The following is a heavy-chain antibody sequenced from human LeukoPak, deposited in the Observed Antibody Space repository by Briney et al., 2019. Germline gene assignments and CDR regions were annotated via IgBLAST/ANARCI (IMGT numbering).Heavy chain of an antibody. CDR3: ARVSQPGPYYYYGMDV. CDR1: GYTFTSYY. V-gene: IGHV1-46*01. Sequence: ASVKVSCKASGYTFTSYYMHWVRQAPGQGLEWMGIINPSGGSTSYAQKFQGRVTMTRDTSTSTAYMELSRLRSDDTAVYYCARVSQPGPYYYYGMDVWGQGTTVTVSS. D-gene: IGHD1-14*01. J-gene: IGHJ6*02. CDR2: INPSGGST.